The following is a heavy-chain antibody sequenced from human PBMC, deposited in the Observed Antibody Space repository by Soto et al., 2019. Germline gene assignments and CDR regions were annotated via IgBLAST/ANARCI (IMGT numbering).Heavy chain of an antibody. CDR1: GGSISSSRSY. J-gene: IGHJ5*02. CDR2: IFYAGNT. V-gene: IGHV4-39*01. Sequence: SETLSLTCNVSGGSISSSRSYWAWFRQHPGKELEWIANIFYAGNTYYNPSLKSRVTVSVDTSKNQFSLKLDSVTAADTAVYYCARQAAAPGIDLWFDPWGQGTLVTVSS. CDR3: ARQAAAPGIDLWFDP. D-gene: IGHD6-13*01.